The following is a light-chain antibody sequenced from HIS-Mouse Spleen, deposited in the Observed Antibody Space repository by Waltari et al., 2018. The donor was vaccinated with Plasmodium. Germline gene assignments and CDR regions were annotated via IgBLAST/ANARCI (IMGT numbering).Light chain of an antibody. V-gene: IGLV2-14*03. CDR2: DVS. CDR1: SSDVGGYNY. J-gene: IGLJ2*01. CDR3: SSYTSSSTLV. Sequence: QSALTQPASVSGSPGQSITISCTGTSSDVGGYNYFSWYQQHPGKAPKLMIYDVSNRPSGVYNRFSGSKSGNTASLTISGHQAEDEADYYCSSYTSSSTLVFGGGTKLTVL.